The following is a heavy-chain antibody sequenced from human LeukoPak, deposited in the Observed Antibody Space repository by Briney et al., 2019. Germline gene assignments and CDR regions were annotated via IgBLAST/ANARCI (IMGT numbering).Heavy chain of an antibody. V-gene: IGHV3-23*01. CDR2: ISGSGYYT. Sequence: GGSLRLSCEASGFTFGSFAMSWVRQAPGKGLEWLSGISGSGYYTYYAGSVKGRFTISRDNSRNTLFLQMDSLRAEDTAVYYCAKDKLPTAMFSYVYWGQGTLVTVSS. D-gene: IGHD2-2*01. J-gene: IGHJ4*02. CDR3: AKDKLPTAMFSYVY. CDR1: GFTFGSFA.